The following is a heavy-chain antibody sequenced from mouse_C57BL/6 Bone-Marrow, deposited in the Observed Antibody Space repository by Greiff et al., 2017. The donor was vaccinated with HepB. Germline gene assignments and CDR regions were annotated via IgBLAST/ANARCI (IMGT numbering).Heavy chain of an antibody. J-gene: IGHJ2*01. CDR1: GYTFTSYW. V-gene: IGHV1-50*01. D-gene: IGHD1-1*01. CDR2: IDPSDSYT. Sequence: QVQLQQPGAELVKPGASVKLSCKASGYTFTSYWMQWVKQRPGQGLEWIGEIDPSDSYTNYNQKFKGKATLTVDTSSSTAYMQLSSLTSEDSAVYYCARRGVITTVDYFDYWGQGTTLTVSS. CDR3: ARRGVITTVDYFDY.